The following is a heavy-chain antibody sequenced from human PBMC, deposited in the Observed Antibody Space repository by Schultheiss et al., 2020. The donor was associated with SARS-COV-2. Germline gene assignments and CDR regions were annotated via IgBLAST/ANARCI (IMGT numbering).Heavy chain of an antibody. CDR2: IIPIFGTA. J-gene: IGHJ4*02. CDR1: GGTLSSYA. CDR3: AHLSHSSSYYFDY. D-gene: IGHD6-6*01. Sequence: SVKVSCKASGGTLSSYAISWVRQAPGQGLEWMGGIIPIFGTANYAQKFQGRVTITADESTSTAYMELSSLRSEETAVYYCAHLSHSSSYYFDYWGQGTLVTVSS. V-gene: IGHV1-69*13.